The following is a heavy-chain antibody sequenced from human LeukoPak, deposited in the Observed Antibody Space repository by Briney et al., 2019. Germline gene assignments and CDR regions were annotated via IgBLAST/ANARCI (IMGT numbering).Heavy chain of an antibody. CDR1: GFTFSSYG. J-gene: IGHJ4*02. CDR2: ISGSGGST. V-gene: IGHV3-23*01. CDR3: AKVYRAYDSSGYYGY. D-gene: IGHD3-22*01. Sequence: GGSLRLSCAASGFTFSSYGMSWVRQAPGKGLEWVSAISGSGGSTYYADSVKGRFTISRDNSKNTLYLQMNSLRAEDTAVYYCAKVYRAYDSSGYYGYWGQGTLVTVSS.